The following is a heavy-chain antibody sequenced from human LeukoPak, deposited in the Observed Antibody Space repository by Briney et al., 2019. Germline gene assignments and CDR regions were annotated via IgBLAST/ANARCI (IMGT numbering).Heavy chain of an antibody. CDR2: IWYDGSNT. J-gene: IGHJ5*02. D-gene: IGHD6-6*01. Sequence: PGRSLRLSCAGSGFAFSAYGMHWVRQAPDKGLEWVAVIWYDGSNTYYADSVKGRFTISRDNSKNTLYLQMNSLRAEDTAVYYCARGSGSSSLNWFDPWGQGTLVTVSS. CDR3: ARGSGSSSLNWFDP. V-gene: IGHV3-33*01. CDR1: GFAFSAYG.